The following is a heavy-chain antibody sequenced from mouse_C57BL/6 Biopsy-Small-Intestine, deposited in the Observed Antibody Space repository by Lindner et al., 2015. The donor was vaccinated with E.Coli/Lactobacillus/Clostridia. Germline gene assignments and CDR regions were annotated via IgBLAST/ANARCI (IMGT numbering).Heavy chain of an antibody. CDR2: IIPIFGTA. D-gene: IGHD1-1*01. J-gene: IGHJ1*01. CDR1: GGTFSSYA. CDR3: ARGRRDYVRGSYPNYYGMDV. Sequence: SVKVSCKASGGTFSSYAISWVRQAPGQGLEWMGGIIPIFGTANYAQKFQGRVTITADESTSTAYMDLSSLISEDTAVYYCARGRRDYVRGSYPNYYGMDVWGQGTTVTVSS. V-gene: IGHV1-81*01.